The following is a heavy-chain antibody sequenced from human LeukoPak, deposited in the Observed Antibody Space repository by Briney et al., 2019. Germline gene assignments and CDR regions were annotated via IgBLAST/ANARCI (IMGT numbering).Heavy chain of an antibody. V-gene: IGHV4-39*01. Sequence: SETLSLTCTVSGGSISSSSYYWGWIRQPPGKGLEWIGSIYYSGSTYYNPSLKSRVTISVDTSKNQFSLKLSSVTAAHTAVYYCARHGKPGYCSGGSCYWFDPWGQGTLVTVSS. CDR2: IYYSGST. D-gene: IGHD2-15*01. CDR3: ARHGKPGYCSGGSCYWFDP. CDR1: GGSISSSSYY. J-gene: IGHJ5*02.